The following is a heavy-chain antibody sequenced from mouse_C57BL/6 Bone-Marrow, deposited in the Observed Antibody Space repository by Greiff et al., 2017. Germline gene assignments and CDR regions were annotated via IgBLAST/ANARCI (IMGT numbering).Heavy chain of an antibody. CDR2: ISSKSNNYAT. CDR3: VAAWFAY. Sequence: EVKVEESGGGLVQPKGSLKLSCAASGFSFNTYAMNWVRQAPGKGLEWVARISSKSNNYATYYADSVKDRFTISSDDSESMLYLQMNNLKTEDTAMYYGVAAWFAYWGQGTLVTVSA. CDR1: GFSFNTYA. V-gene: IGHV10-1*01. J-gene: IGHJ3*01.